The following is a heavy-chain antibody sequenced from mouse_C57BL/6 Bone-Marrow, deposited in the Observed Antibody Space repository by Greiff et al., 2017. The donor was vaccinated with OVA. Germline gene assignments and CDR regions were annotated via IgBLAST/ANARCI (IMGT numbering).Heavy chain of an antibody. CDR1: GYTFTDYY. Sequence: EVQLQQSGPVLVKPGASVKMSCKASGYTFTDYYMNWVKQSHGKSLEWIGVINPYNGGTSYNQKFKGKATLTVDKSSSTAYMELNSLTSEDSAVYYCARGLGPYFDYWGQGTTLTVSS. D-gene: IGHD3-3*01. CDR3: ARGLGPYFDY. CDR2: INPYNGGT. J-gene: IGHJ2*01. V-gene: IGHV1-19*01.